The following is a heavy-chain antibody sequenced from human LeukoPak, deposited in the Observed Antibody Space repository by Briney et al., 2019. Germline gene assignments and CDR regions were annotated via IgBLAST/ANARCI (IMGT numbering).Heavy chain of an antibody. V-gene: IGHV6-1*01. CDR2: SYYRPKWYN. CDR1: GDTVSKRNAA. CDR3: AREGGGAPMAN. Sequence: SQTLSLTCAISGDTVSKRNAAWNWIRQSPTRGLEWLGSSYYRPKWYNDYPGFMKGRIDINPDTSMNQFYLRLNTLTPEDTSVYFGAREGGGAPMANWGQGTLVTVSS. D-gene: IGHD1-26*01. J-gene: IGHJ4*02.